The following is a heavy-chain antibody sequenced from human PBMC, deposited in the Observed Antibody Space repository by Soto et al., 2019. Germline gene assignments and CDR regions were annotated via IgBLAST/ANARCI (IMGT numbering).Heavy chain of an antibody. CDR2: IYSGSTT. J-gene: IGHJ4*02. CDR1: GLSVGNNY. CDR3: ARGYWVQGYGAGTYFDY. V-gene: IGHV3-66*01. Sequence: EVQLVESGGGVVQPGGSLRLSCAASGLSVGNNYMSWVRQAPGKGLEWVSVIYSGSTTHYADSVKGRFSISRDSSRNTVYLQMNSLRVEDTAVYHCARGYWVQGYGAGTYFDYWVQGTLVTVSS. D-gene: IGHD3-10*01.